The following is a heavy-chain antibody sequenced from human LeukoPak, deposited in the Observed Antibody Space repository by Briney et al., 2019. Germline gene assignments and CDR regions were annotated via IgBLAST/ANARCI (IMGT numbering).Heavy chain of an antibody. D-gene: IGHD6-19*01. V-gene: IGHV1-69*04. CDR1: GGTFSSYA. Sequence: PGASVKVSCKASGGTFSSYAISWVRQAPGQGLEWMGRIIPILGIANYARKFQGRVTITADKSTSTAYMELSSLRSEDTAVYYCAREVAVAGPFDYWGQGTLVTVSS. CDR3: AREVAVAGPFDY. J-gene: IGHJ4*02. CDR2: IIPILGIA.